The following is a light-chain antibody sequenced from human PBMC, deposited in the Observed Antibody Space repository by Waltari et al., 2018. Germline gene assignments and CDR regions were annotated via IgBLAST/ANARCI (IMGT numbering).Light chain of an antibody. CDR3: QHHFRLPAT. CDR2: GAS. CDR1: QSISRY. V-gene: IGKV3-20*01. Sequence: IMLTQSPGTVSLSPVERATLSCRASQSISRYLAWYQQKPGQAPRLLIYGASTRATGIPDRFSGSGSGTDFSLTISGLEPEDSAVYYCQHHFRLPATFGQGTKVEIK. J-gene: IGKJ1*01.